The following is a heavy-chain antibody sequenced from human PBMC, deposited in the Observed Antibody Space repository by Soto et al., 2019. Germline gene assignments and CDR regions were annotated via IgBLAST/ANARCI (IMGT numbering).Heavy chain of an antibody. CDR2: VYYTGSTIT. V-gene: IGHV4-59*01. J-gene: IGHJ4*02. Sequence: ETLSLTCSVSGASINNYYWSWIRQPPGKGLEWIGFVYYTGSTITKYNPSLQSRVAMSVDSSKNQFSLKVTSMTAADTAIYYCAKYRRTDAEGYRLDFWGPGTLVTVSS. D-gene: IGHD5-12*01. CDR3: AKYRRTDAEGYRLDF. CDR1: GASINNYY.